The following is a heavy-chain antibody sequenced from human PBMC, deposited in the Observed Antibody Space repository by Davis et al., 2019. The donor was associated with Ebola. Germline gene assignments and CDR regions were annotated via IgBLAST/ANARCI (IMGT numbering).Heavy chain of an antibody. Sequence: GESLKISCKASGYKFADYWIGWVRQKPGKGLEWMGIIFPGDSDTRYSPSFQGQVTIAADKSITTVYLQWSSLQASDTAMYFCAKGRGPYRRGDAFDIWGRGTMVTVSS. CDR3: AKGRGPYRRGDAFDI. D-gene: IGHD3-10*01. J-gene: IGHJ3*02. V-gene: IGHV5-51*01. CDR1: GYKFADYW. CDR2: IFPGDSDT.